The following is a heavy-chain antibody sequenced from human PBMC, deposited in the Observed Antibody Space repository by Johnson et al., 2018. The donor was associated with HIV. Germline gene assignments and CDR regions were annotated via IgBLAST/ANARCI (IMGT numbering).Heavy chain of an antibody. V-gene: IGHV3-48*04. CDR2: ISSSGSTI. CDR3: TTAPTTWIQLWSLGAFDI. Sequence: VQLVESGGGVVQPGRSLRLSCAASGFTFSSYAMHWVRQAPGKGLEWVSYISSSGSTIYYADSVKGRFTISRDNAKNSLYLQMNSLRAEDTAVYYCTTAPTTWIQLWSLGAFDIWGQGTMVTVSS. CDR1: GFTFSSYA. D-gene: IGHD5-18*01. J-gene: IGHJ3*02.